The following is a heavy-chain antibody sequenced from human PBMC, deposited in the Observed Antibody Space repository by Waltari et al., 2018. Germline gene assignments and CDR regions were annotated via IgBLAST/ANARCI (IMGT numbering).Heavy chain of an antibody. V-gene: IGHV4-38-2*01. CDR2: IYHDGTT. CDR1: GYFINTGVF. Sequence: QVQLQESGPGLVRPSETLSPTCDVPGYFINTGVFRGGIRQPPGKGLEWIGNIYHDGTTYYNPSLKHRLMISLDTSKNQFSLRLNFVDVADTAVYYCARQTLGYCTSAACRRLETWGQGILVTVSS. D-gene: IGHD2-2*03. J-gene: IGHJ5*02. CDR3: ARQTLGYCTSAACRRLET.